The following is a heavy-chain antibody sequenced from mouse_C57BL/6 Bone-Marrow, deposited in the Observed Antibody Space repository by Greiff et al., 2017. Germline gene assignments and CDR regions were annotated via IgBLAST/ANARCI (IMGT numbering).Heavy chain of an antibody. D-gene: IGHD1-1*02. J-gene: IGHJ2*01. CDR1: GYAFTNYL. V-gene: IGHV1-54*01. CDR3: ARWWVFFDY. CDR2: INPGSGGN. Sequence: QVQLQQSGAELVRPGTSVKVSCKASGYAFTNYLIEWVKQRPGQGLEWIGVINPGSGGNNYNEKVKGRATLTADKSSSTAYMQLSSLTSEDSAVYFSARWWVFFDYWGQGTTLTVSS.